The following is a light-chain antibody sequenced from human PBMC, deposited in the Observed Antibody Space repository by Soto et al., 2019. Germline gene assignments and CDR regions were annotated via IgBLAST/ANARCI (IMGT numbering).Light chain of an antibody. CDR2: SGS. CDR3: QQYGRSST. CDR1: QSVYDNY. Sequence: EMVLTQSPGTLSLSPGERATLSCRASQSVYDNYLAWYQQKSGQAPRLLIYSGSDRPMSISDKFSGTGPETDFTLTIRILEPEDFAVYYCQQYGRSSTFGQGTKLEIE. J-gene: IGKJ2*01. V-gene: IGKV3-20*01.